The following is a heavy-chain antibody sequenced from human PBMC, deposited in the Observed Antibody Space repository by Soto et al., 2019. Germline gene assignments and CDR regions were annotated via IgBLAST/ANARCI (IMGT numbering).Heavy chain of an antibody. CDR3: ARVRATVTTLYAFDI. V-gene: IGHV3-66*01. CDR2: IYSGGST. Sequence: GSLRLSCAASGFTVSSNYMSWVRQAPGKGLEWVSVIYSGGSTYYADSVKGRFTISRDNSKNTLYLQMNSLRAGDTAVYYCARVRATVTTLYAFDIWGQGTMVTVSS. J-gene: IGHJ3*02. D-gene: IGHD4-17*01. CDR1: GFTVSSNY.